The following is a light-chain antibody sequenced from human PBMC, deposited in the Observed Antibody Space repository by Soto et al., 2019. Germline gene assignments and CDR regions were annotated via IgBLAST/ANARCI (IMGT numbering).Light chain of an antibody. Sequence: VLTQPPSASGTPGQRATISCSGSSSNIGSNTVNWYQQLPGTAPKLLMYNNNERPSGVPDRFSGSKSGTSASLAISGLQSEDEADYSCAAWDDSLNGNVFGTGTKGTV. CDR2: NNN. V-gene: IGLV1-44*01. CDR3: AAWDDSLNGNV. J-gene: IGLJ1*01. CDR1: SSNIGSNT.